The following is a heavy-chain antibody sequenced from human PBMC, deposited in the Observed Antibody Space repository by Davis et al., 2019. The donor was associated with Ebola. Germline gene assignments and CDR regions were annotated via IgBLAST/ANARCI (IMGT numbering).Heavy chain of an antibody. J-gene: IGHJ6*04. V-gene: IGHV6-1*01. CDR2: TYYNSKWYN. CDR1: GDSVSGSSGA. D-gene: IGHD2-15*01. CDR3: AKGWLRTGFDV. Sequence: HSQTLSLTCAISGDSVSGSSGAWNWIRQSPSRGLEWLGRTYYNSKWYNDYAASVKSRITVNPDTSKNQFSLLLKSVTPEDTAVYYCAKGWLRTGFDVWDIGTTVNVSS.